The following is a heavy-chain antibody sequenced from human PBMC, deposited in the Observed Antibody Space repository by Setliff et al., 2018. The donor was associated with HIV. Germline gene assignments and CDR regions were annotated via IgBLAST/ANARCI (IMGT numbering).Heavy chain of an antibody. D-gene: IGHD7-27*01. CDR2: VFHIGST. V-gene: IGHV4-39*07. J-gene: IGHJ4*02. CDR1: SGSISSNTYY. Sequence: SETLSLTCSVSSGSISSNTYYWSWIRQPPGRGLEWIASVFHIGSTYHNPSLESRVTISVDTSKNQFSLKLSSVTAADTAVYYCASTGDGEFDYWGQGTLVTVSS. CDR3: ASTGDGEFDY.